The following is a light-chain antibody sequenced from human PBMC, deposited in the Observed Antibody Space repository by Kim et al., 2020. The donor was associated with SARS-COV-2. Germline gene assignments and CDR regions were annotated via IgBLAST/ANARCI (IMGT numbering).Light chain of an antibody. CDR1: HTVSNNN. CDR2: GAS. J-gene: IGKJ2*03. CDR3: QQYDDSPTYS. V-gene: IGKV3-20*01. Sequence: EIVLTQSSGTLSLSQGQRATLSCRASHTVSNNNLAWYLQKPGQPPRLLIYGASSRATGIPDRFSGSGSGTDFTLTINRLEPEDFAVYYCQQYDDSPTYSFGQGTKLEI.